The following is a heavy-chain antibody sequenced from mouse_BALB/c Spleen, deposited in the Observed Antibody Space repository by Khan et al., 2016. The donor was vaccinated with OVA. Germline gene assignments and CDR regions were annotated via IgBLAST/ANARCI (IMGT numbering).Heavy chain of an antibody. Sequence: VQPQESGPGLVQPSQSLSITYTVSGFSLTNYGVHWVRQSPGKGLEWLGLIWSGGSTDYNAAFISRLSISKDNSKSQVFFKMNSLQANDTAIYYCARNYDYDEGLTYWGQGTLVTVSA. J-gene: IGHJ3*01. D-gene: IGHD2-4*01. CDR2: IWSGGST. CDR1: GFSLTNYG. CDR3: ARNYDYDEGLTY. V-gene: IGHV2-2*02.